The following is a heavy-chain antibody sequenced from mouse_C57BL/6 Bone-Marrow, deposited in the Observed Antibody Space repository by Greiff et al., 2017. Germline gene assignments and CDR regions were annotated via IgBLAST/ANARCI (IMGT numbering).Heavy chain of an antibody. D-gene: IGHD1-1*01. Sequence: EVQLQQSVAELVRPGASVKLSCTASGFNIKNTYMHWVKQRPEQGLEWIGRIDPANGNTKSAPKFPGKASITAEPSSNTAYLQLSSLTAEDTAIYFGARGITTVVATPDWCAYGGQGSLGGVPA. CDR2: IDPANGNT. CDR1: GFNIKNTY. CDR3: ARGITTVVATPDWCAY. J-gene: IGHJ3*01. V-gene: IGHV14-3*01.